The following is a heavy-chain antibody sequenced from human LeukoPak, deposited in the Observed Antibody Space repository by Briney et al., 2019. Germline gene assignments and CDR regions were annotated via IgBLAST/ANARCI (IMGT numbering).Heavy chain of an antibody. Sequence: SETLSLTCTVSGGSMRSSSYSWAWIRQPPEKGLEWIGTVYDSGSTTYNPSLKCRVTISVDTSKSQFSLKLSSVTAADTAMYYCVRHFKSYDAYDYWGQGTLVTVSS. CDR1: GGSMRSSSYS. V-gene: IGHV4-39*01. CDR2: VYDSGST. D-gene: IGHD3-3*01. CDR3: VRHFKSYDAYDY. J-gene: IGHJ4*02.